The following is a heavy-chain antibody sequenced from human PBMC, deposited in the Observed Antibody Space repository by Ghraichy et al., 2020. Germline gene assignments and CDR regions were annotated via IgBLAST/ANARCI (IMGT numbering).Heavy chain of an antibody. Sequence: LSLTCAASGFTFGTYWMTWVRQAPGKGLEWVADIKQDGSEKYYVESVKGRFTVSRDNAKDSLYLQMNSLRVEDTAVYYCARERLWTFDDWGQGTLVTVSS. J-gene: IGHJ4*02. CDR3: ARERLWTFDD. CDR2: IKQDGSEK. CDR1: GFTFGTYW. D-gene: IGHD3/OR15-3a*01. V-gene: IGHV3-7*04.